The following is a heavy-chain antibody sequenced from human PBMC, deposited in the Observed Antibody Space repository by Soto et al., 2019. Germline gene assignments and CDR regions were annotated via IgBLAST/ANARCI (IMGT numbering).Heavy chain of an antibody. CDR1: WGSISNFY. J-gene: IGHJ4*02. CDR3: ARRYAGTLDY. D-gene: IGHD6-13*01. Sequence: PSGTLSPPRPVFWGSISNFYWGCIRQPPGKGLEWIGYIYYSGSTNYNPSLKSRVTISVDTSKNQFSLKLSSVTAADTDVYYCARRYAGTLDYWGQGTLVTVSS. V-gene: IGHV4-59*08. CDR2: IYYSGST.